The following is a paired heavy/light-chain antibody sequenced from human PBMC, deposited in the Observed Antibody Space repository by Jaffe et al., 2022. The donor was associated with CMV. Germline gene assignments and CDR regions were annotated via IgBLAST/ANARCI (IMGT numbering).Light chain of an antibody. CDR1: QGIRNS. J-gene: IGKJ1*01. V-gene: IGKV1-NL1*01. Sequence: DIQMTQSPSSLSASVGDRVTITCRASQGIRNSLGWYQQKPGKAPKLLIYSASTLESGVPSRFSGSGSGAAYTLTISSLQPEDFATYFCHQNYAAPQTFGQGTKVEIK. CDR3: HQNYAAPQT. CDR2: SAS.
Heavy chain of an antibody. D-gene: IGHD3-16*01. CDR2: INPGGGQT. Sequence: QVQLVQSGAAVRKPGASVKVSCKASGYTFTTYYIHWLRQAPGQRFEWMGTINPGGGQTNYAQKFQGRVAMTRDTSTSTVYLELSSLRSEDTAIYYCVRDEFWGNTDAFDIWGQGTMVTVSS. J-gene: IGHJ3*02. V-gene: IGHV1-46*01. CDR1: GYTFTTYY. CDR3: VRDEFWGNTDAFDI.